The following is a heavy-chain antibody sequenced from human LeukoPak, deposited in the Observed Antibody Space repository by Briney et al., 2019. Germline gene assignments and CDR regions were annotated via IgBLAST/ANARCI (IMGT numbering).Heavy chain of an antibody. CDR3: ARAIVTYYDSSGYSGVQPGY. CDR1: GYTFTSYG. CDR2: ISAYNGNT. D-gene: IGHD3-22*01. Sequence: ASVKVSCKASGYTFTSYGISWVRQAPGQGLEWMGWISAYNGNTNYAQKLQGRVTMTTDTPTSTAYMELRSLRSDDTAVYYCARAIVTYYDSSGYSGVQPGYWGQGTLVTVSS. V-gene: IGHV1-18*01. J-gene: IGHJ4*02.